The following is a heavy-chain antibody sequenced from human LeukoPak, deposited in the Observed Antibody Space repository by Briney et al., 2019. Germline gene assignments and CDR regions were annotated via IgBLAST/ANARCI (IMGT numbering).Heavy chain of an antibody. CDR2: IIPILGTA. CDR3: ASMGSCGWYWAYYYFDY. J-gene: IGHJ4*02. Sequence: SVKVSCKASGGTLSSYAISWVRQAPGQGLEWMGGIIPILGTANYAHQLQGRVTITEEESTSTAYMELSSLRSEDTAVYYCASMGSCGWYWAYYYFDYWGQGTLVTVSS. V-gene: IGHV1-69*13. D-gene: IGHD6-19*01. CDR1: GGTLSSYA.